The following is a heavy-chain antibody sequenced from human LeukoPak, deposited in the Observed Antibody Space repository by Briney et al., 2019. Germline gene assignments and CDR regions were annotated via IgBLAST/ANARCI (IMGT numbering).Heavy chain of an antibody. Sequence: PGGSLRLSCAASGFTFSSYAMSWVRQAPGEGLEWVSAISGSGGITYYANSVKGRFTISRDNSKNTLYLQMNSRRAEDTAVYYCAKDSQVISTYYFDCWGQGTLVTVSS. CDR1: GFTFSSYA. J-gene: IGHJ4*02. CDR3: AKDSQVISTYYFDC. V-gene: IGHV3-23*01. D-gene: IGHD2-21*01. CDR2: ISGSGGIT.